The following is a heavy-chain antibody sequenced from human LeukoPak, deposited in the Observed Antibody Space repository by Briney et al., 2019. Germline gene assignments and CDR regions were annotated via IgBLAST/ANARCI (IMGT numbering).Heavy chain of an antibody. CDR3: ARGIRQLPPGDDY. D-gene: IGHD2-2*01. CDR2: INWNGGST. Sequence: GGSLRLSCAASGFTFSNYWMSWVRQAPGKGLEWVSGINWNGGSTGYADSVKGRFTISRDNAKNSLYLQMNSLRAEDTAVYYCARGIRQLPPGDDYWGQGTLVTVSS. CDR1: GFTFSNYW. J-gene: IGHJ4*02. V-gene: IGHV3-20*04.